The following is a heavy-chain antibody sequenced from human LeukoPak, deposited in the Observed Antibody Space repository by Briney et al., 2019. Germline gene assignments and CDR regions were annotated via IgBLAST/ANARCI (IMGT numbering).Heavy chain of an antibody. J-gene: IGHJ4*02. CDR1: EFTFSSYS. V-gene: IGHV3-21*01. Sequence: GGSLRLSCAASEFTFSSYSMNWVRQAPGKGLEWVSSISSSSNYIYYADSVKGRFTISRDNAKNSLYLQMNSVRAEDTAVYYCARGTSAGDYWGQGTLVTVSS. CDR2: ISSSSNYI. CDR3: ARGTSAGDY.